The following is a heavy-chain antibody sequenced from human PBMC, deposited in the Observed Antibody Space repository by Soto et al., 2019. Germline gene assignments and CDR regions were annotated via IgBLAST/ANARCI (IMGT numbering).Heavy chain of an antibody. D-gene: IGHD2-2*02. V-gene: IGHV1-69*01. J-gene: IGHJ4*02. Sequence: QVQLVQSGAEVKKPGASVKVSCKASGYTFTGYYMHWVRQAPGQGLEWMGGIIPTFGTANYAQKFQGRVTITADESTSTAYMELSSLRSEDTAVYYCARCRFTSHCYIDYWGQGTLVTVSS. CDR1: GYTFTGYY. CDR3: ARCRFTSHCYIDY. CDR2: IIPTFGTA.